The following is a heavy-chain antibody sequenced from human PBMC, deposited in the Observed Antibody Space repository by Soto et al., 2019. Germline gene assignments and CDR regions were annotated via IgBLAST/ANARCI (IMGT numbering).Heavy chain of an antibody. J-gene: IGHJ4*02. D-gene: IGHD5-18*01. Sequence: EVQLVESGGSLVQPGGSLRLSCAASGFIVSSNYMSWVRQAPGKGLEWVSVIYSGGSTYYADSVKGRFTIXXXXXKNTXXXXXXXLRAEDTAVYYCARAXRVPTAMPNFWGQGTXXTXSX. CDR3: ARAXRVPTAMPNF. V-gene: IGHV3-66*01. CDR1: GFIVSSNY. CDR2: IYSGGST.